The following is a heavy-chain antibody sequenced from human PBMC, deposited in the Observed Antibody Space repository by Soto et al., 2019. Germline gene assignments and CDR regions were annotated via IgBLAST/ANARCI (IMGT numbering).Heavy chain of an antibody. V-gene: IGHV4-59*01. CDR2: IFYSGST. J-gene: IGHJ4*02. CDR3: ARDNGAAVGPWFDY. CDR1: GGSISNYY. Sequence: SETLSLTCTVSGGSISNYYWSWIRQPPGRGLEWIGHIFYSGSTNYNPALKSRVTISVDTSKSRFSLKLRSVTAADTAMYYCARDNGAAVGPWFDYWGQGTLVTVSS. D-gene: IGHD6-13*01.